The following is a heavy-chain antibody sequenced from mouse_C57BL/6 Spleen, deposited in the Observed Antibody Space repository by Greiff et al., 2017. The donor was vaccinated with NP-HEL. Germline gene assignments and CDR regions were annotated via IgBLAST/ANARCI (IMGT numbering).Heavy chain of an antibody. CDR2: ISSGGSYT. V-gene: IGHV5-6*01. CDR1: GFTFSSYG. CDR3: ARSSYGNYPYYYAMDY. J-gene: IGHJ4*01. D-gene: IGHD2-10*01. Sequence: EVNVVESGGDLVKPGGSLKLSCAASGFTFSSYGMSWVRQTPDKRLEWVATISSGGSYTYYPDSVKGRFTISRDNAKNTLYLQMRSRKSEDTAMYYCARSSYGNYPYYYAMDYWGQGTSVTVSS.